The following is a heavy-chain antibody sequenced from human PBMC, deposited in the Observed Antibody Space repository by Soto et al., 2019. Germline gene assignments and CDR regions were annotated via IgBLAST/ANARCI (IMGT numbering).Heavy chain of an antibody. CDR1: GFTVSSNY. CDR3: ARDNRAAAGNEGWEYYYYYYGMDV. J-gene: IGHJ6*02. Sequence: GGSLRLSCAASGFTVSSNYMSWVRQAPGKGLEWVSVIYSGGSTYYADSVKGRFTISRDNSKNTLYLQMNSLRAEDTAVYYCARDNRAAAGNEGWEYYYYYYGMDVWGQGTTVTVSS. CDR2: IYSGGST. D-gene: IGHD6-13*01. V-gene: IGHV3-66*01.